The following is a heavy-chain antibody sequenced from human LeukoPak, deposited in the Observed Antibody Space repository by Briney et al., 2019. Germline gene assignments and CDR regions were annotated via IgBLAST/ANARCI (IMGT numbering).Heavy chain of an antibody. CDR1: GFTFSSYE. V-gene: IGHV3-48*02. CDR2: ISSSSGTI. Sequence: GGSLRLSCAASGFTFSSYEMNWVRQAPGMGLEWVSYISSSSGTIYYADSVKGRFTISRDNAKNSLYLQMNSLRDDDTAVYYCARGAPVYFYYFDYWGQGTLVTVSS. J-gene: IGHJ4*02. CDR3: ARGAPVYFYYFDY. D-gene: IGHD2/OR15-2a*01.